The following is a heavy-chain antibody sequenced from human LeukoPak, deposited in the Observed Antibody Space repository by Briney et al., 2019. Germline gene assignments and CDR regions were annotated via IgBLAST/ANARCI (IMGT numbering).Heavy chain of an antibody. CDR3: ARVSWFPGTSYYYMDV. Sequence: SETLSLTCTVSGGSISTYCWSWIRQPAGKGLEWIGYIYYSGTTNYNPSLKSRVTISVDTSKNQFSLKLSSVTAADTAVYYCARVSWFPGTSYYYMDVWGKGTTVTVSS. J-gene: IGHJ6*03. D-gene: IGHD1-1*01. CDR1: GGSISTYC. CDR2: IYYSGTT. V-gene: IGHV4-59*01.